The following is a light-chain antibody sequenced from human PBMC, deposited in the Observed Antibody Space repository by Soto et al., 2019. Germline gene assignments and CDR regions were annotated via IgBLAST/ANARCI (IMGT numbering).Light chain of an antibody. Sequence: EIVLTQSPGTLSLSPGERATLSCRASQSVSSKYLAWYQQKPGQAPRVLIYGTSIRASGVPERFSGGGSGTHFTLTISSLQPEDIATYYCQQYDNLFSFGQGTKLEIK. CDR3: QQYDNLFS. V-gene: IGKV3-20*01. CDR1: QSVSSKY. J-gene: IGKJ2*03. CDR2: GTS.